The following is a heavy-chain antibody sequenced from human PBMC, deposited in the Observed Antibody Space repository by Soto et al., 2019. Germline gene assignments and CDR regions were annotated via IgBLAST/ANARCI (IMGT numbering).Heavy chain of an antibody. V-gene: IGHV3-21*03. Sequence: GGSLRLSCAASGFTFSSYSMNWVRQAPGKGLEWVSSISSSSSYIYYADSVKGRFTISRDNAKNSLYLQMNSLKTEDTAVYYCTTARGTYGAEYFQHWGQGTLVTVSS. CDR1: GFTFSSYS. CDR3: TTARGTYGAEYFQH. J-gene: IGHJ1*01. CDR2: ISSSSSYI. D-gene: IGHD4-17*01.